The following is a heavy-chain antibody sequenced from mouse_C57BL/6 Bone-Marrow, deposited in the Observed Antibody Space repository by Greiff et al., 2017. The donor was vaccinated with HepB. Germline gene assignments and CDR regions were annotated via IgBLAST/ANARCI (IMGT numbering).Heavy chain of an antibody. J-gene: IGHJ2*01. V-gene: IGHV5-12*01. CDR2: ISNGGGST. CDR3: ARRTRDYFDY. CDR1: GFTFSDYY. Sequence: EVMLVESGGGLVQPGGSLKLSCAASGFTFSDYYMYWVRQTPEKRLEWVAYISNGGGSTYYPDTVKGRFTISRDNAKNTLYLQMSRLKSEDTAMYYCARRTRDYFDYWGQGTTLTVSS.